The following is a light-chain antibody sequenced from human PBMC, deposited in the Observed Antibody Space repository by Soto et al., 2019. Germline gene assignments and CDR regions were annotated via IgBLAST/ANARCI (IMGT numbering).Light chain of an antibody. Sequence: QSALTQPASVSGSPGQSITISCTRTSSDVGGYNYVSWYQQHPGKAPKLMIHEVSNRPSGVSNRFSGSKSGNTASLTISGLQAEDEADYYCSSYTSSSTYVFGTGTKVTVL. CDR1: SSDVGGYNY. V-gene: IGLV2-14*01. J-gene: IGLJ1*01. CDR3: SSYTSSSTYV. CDR2: EVS.